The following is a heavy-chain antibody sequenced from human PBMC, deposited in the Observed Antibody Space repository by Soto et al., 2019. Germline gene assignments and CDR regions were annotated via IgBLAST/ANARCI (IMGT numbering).Heavy chain of an antibody. Sequence: QVQLVQSGAEVKKPGSSVKVSCKASGGTFSSYAISWVRQAPGQGLEWMGGIIPIFGTANYAQKFQGRVTITADESTSTAYMELRSLRSEDTDVYYCARLKRDGYNYNAFDIWGQGTMVTVSS. J-gene: IGHJ3*02. CDR2: IIPIFGTA. D-gene: IGHD5-12*01. CDR1: GGTFSSYA. CDR3: ARLKRDGYNYNAFDI. V-gene: IGHV1-69*01.